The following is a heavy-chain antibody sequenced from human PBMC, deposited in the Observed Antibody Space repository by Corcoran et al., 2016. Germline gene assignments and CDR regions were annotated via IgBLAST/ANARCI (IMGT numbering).Heavy chain of an antibody. Sequence: EVQLVQSGAEVKKPGESLKISCKGSGYSFTTYWIGWVRQMPGKGLEWMGIIYPADSDTRYSPSFQGQVTISVDRSNTTAYLQWSSLRASDTDMYYCARRSHNSGWYEVDFDYWGPGTLVTVSS. V-gene: IGHV5-51*01. CDR2: IYPADSDT. CDR1: GYSFTTYW. CDR3: ARRSHNSGWYEVDFDY. J-gene: IGHJ4*02. D-gene: IGHD6-19*01.